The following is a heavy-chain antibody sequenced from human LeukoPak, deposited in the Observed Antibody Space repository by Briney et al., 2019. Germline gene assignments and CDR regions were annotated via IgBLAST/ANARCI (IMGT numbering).Heavy chain of an antibody. CDR1: GFTLTNSG. Sequence: GGSLRLSCAASGFTLTNSGMHWVRQAPGKGLEWVAVMLFDGVNENYADSVRGRFTMSRDSSKNSLFLQMNDLRLEDTAVYYCAKDATRKYCSTVSCSNWLDPWGQGTLVTVSS. CDR2: MLFDGVNE. J-gene: IGHJ5*02. V-gene: IGHV3-30*02. CDR3: AKDATRKYCSTVSCSNWLDP. D-gene: IGHD2-2*01.